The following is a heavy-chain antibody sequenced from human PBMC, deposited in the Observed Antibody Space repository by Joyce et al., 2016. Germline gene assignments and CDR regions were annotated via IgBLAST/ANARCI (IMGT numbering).Heavy chain of an antibody. CDR1: GYTFSDYY. CDR3: AKIALSESDH. V-gene: IGHV1-2*02. D-gene: IGHD2-21*01. Sequence: QVQLVQSGAEVKNPGASVKVSCKASGYTFSDYYINWVRQAPGQGLEWVGWIKPKSGDTKYAQKFQGRVTMTRDTSMTTAYMEISRLRFDDTAVYYCAKIALSESDHWGQGTLVSVSS. J-gene: IGHJ4*02. CDR2: IKPKSGDT.